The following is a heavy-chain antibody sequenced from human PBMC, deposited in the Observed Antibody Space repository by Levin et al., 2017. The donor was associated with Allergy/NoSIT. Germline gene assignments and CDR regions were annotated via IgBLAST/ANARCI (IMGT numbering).Heavy chain of an antibody. Sequence: KLGESLKISCAASGFTFTTYNMNWVRQAPGKGLEWVSSISSSGSYIYYADSLKGRFTISRDNAKNSLYLQMNSLRAEDTALYYCARLRGHYGMDVWGQGTTVTVSS. CDR1: GFTFTTYN. V-gene: IGHV3-21*01. CDR3: ARLRGHYGMDV. J-gene: IGHJ6*02. CDR2: ISSSGSYI.